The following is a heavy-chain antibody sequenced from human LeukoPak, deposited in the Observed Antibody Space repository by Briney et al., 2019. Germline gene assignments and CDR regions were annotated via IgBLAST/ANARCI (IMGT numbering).Heavy chain of an antibody. D-gene: IGHD3-10*01. CDR2: ISGSGGST. J-gene: IGHJ4*02. Sequence: PGGSLRLSCAASGFTFSSYAMSWVRQAPGKGLEWVSAISGSGGSTYYADFVKGRFTISRDNSKNTLYLQMNSLRAEDTAVYYCAKDNLYGSGSYYDYWGQGTLVTVSS. CDR1: GFTFSSYA. V-gene: IGHV3-23*01. CDR3: AKDNLYGSGSYYDY.